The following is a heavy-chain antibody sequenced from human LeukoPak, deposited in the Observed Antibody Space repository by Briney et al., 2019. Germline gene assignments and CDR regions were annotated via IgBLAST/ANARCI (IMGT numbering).Heavy chain of an antibody. D-gene: IGHD2-2*01. J-gene: IGHJ4*02. CDR2: IYTSGST. Sequence: SETLSLTCTVSGGSISSGFYYWGWLRQPAGKGLEWIGRIYTSGSTNYNPSLKSRIIISVDTSKNQFSLKLTSVTTADTAVYYCARAQDCSSTSCYLFDYWGQGTLVTVSS. CDR1: GGSISSGFYY. CDR3: ARAQDCSSTSCYLFDY. V-gene: IGHV4-61*02.